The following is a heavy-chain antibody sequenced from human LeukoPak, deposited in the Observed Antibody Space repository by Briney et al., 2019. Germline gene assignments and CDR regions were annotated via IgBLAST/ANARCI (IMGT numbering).Heavy chain of an antibody. V-gene: IGHV1-2*02. Sequence: GASVKVSCKASGYTFTGYYMHWVRQAPGQGLEWMAWINPNSGGTNYAQKFQGRVTMTRDTSISTAYMELSRLRSDDTAVYYCAKDPGGVADYYFDYWGQGTLVTVSS. D-gene: IGHD2-15*01. CDR2: INPNSGGT. CDR1: GYTFTGYY. J-gene: IGHJ4*02. CDR3: AKDPGGVADYYFDY.